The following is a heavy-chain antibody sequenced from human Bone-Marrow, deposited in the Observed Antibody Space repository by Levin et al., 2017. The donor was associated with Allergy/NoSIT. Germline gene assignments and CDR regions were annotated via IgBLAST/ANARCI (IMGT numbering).Heavy chain of an antibody. D-gene: IGHD5-18*01. CDR1: GLSITTTNYY. V-gene: IGHV4-39*07. J-gene: IGHJ2*01. Sequence: KSSETLSLTCSVSGLSITTTNYYWGWIRQPPGKGLEWIGNIYYPGRTSYNPSLSSRVTISLDTSKNQFSLRLTSVTAADTAVYYCARQRGYSFPDWYYDLWARGTVVTVSS. CDR3: ARQRGYSFPDWYYDL. CDR2: IYYPGRT.